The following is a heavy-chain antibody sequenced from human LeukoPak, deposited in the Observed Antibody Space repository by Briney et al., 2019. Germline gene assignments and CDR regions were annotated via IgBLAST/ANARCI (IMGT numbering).Heavy chain of an antibody. D-gene: IGHD3-10*01. J-gene: IGHJ4*02. CDR1: GFSLGLSGMR. CDR2: IDWDDDK. Sequence: SGPTLVNPTQTLTLTCDFSGFSLGLSGMRVSWIRQPPGKALEWLARIDWDDDKFYSPSLRTRLTISKDTSKNQVVLTMTNMDPADTATYYCAHMGITMVRGADYWGQGTLVTVSS. CDR3: AHMGITMVRGADY. V-gene: IGHV2-70*04.